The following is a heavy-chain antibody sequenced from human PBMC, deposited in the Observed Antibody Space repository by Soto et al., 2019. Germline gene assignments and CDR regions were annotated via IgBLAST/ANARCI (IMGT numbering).Heavy chain of an antibody. CDR3: AKDPPGVAVAEGDWFDP. V-gene: IGHV3-23*01. Sequence: EVQLLESGGGLVQPGGSLRLSCAASGFTFSSYAMSWVRQAPGKGLEWVSAISGSGGSTYYADSVKGRFTISRDNSKNTLYLQMNSLRAEDTAVYYCAKDPPGVAVAEGDWFDPWGQGTLVTVSS. J-gene: IGHJ5*02. CDR1: GFTFSSYA. D-gene: IGHD6-19*01. CDR2: ISGSGGST.